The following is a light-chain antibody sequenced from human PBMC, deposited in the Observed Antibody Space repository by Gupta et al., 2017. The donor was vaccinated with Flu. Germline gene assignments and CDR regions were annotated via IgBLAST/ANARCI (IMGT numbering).Light chain of an antibody. V-gene: IGLV1-44*01. Sequence: SVLTQPPSASGTPGQRVPISCPGSSSNIGSNTVNWYQQLPGTAPKLLIYSNSQRPSGVPDRFSGSKSGTSASLAISGLQSEDEADYYCEAWDDSLNGWVFGGGTKLTVL. CDR2: SNS. J-gene: IGLJ3*02. CDR1: SSNIGSNT. CDR3: EAWDDSLNGWV.